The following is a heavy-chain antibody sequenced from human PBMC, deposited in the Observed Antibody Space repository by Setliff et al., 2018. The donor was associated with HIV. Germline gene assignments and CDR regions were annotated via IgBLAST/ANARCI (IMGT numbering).Heavy chain of an antibody. CDR3: ARGGFYYYYDSSGYHNT. D-gene: IGHD3-22*01. Sequence: SETLSLTCAVYGGSFSGYYWSWIRQPPGKGLEWIGEINHSGSTNYNPSLKSRVTISVDTSKNQFSLKLCSVTAADTAVYYCARGGFYYYYDSSGYHNTWGQGALVTVSS. CDR1: GGSFSGYY. J-gene: IGHJ5*02. V-gene: IGHV4-34*01. CDR2: INHSGST.